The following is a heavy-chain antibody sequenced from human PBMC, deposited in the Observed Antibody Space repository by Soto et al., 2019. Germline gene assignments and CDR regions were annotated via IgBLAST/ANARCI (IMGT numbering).Heavy chain of an antibody. D-gene: IGHD6-13*01. CDR2: IYPGDSET. Sequence: PXEFLKISFKCSGYTFANFWIAWVRQLPGKGLEYMGIIYPGDSETRYSPSFHGKVTISADRSIGTAYLQWSSLEASDSAFYFCARSPRSSPYFDYWGQGALVTVSS. CDR3: ARSPRSSPYFDY. J-gene: IGHJ4*02. V-gene: IGHV5-51*01. CDR1: GYTFANFW.